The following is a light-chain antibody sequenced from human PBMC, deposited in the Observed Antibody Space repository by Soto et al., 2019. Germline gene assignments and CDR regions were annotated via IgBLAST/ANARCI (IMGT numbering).Light chain of an antibody. V-gene: IGKV3-15*01. J-gene: IGKJ1*01. Sequence: EIVLTQSPGTLSLSPWERATLSCRAGQSINSNYFAWYQQKPGQAPRLLFYGASTRATGIPARFSGSGSGTDFTLTISSLQSEDLAVYYCQQYNIWPPWTFGQGTKVDNK. CDR2: GAS. CDR3: QQYNIWPPWT. CDR1: QSINSN.